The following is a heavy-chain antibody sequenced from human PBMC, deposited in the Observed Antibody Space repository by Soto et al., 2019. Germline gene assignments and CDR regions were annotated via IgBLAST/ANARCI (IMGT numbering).Heavy chain of an antibody. D-gene: IGHD3-22*01. CDR2: MYNTGST. V-gene: IGHV4-59*01. Sequence: SETLSLTCTVSGGSISGYYWSWIRQPPGKGLEWIGYMYNTGSTVYNPSFKSRVTISVDTSKNQFSLKLNSVTAADTAVYYCARVVDYYDPYYYYGMDVWGQGTTVTVSS. CDR3: ARVVDYYDPYYYYGMDV. J-gene: IGHJ6*02. CDR1: GGSISGYY.